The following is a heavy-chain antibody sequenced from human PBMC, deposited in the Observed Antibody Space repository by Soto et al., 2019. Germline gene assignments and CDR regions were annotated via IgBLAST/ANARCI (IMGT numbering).Heavy chain of an antibody. V-gene: IGHV3-23*01. CDR3: AKTESFNGYYNAFDC. D-gene: IGHD3-9*01. CDR2: ISGGGGST. CDR1: SGGYA. Sequence: SGGYAVTWVRQAPGKGLEWVSAISGGGGSTYYADSVKGRFTISRDNSKNTVYLQMNSLRAGDTALYYCAKTESFNGYYNAFDCWGQGTRVTVSS. J-gene: IGHJ4*02.